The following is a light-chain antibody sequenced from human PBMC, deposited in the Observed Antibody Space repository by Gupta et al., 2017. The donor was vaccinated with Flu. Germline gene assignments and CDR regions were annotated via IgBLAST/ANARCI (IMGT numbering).Light chain of an antibody. CDR1: QSISGTY. CDR2: GGS. J-gene: IGKJ1*01. Sequence: EIVLTQYPGTLSLSPGERSTHTCRASQSISGTYLARYQQKPRQAPKLLIYGGSSRATDIPDRFSGSGSGTDFSLTISRLEPEDFAVYYCQQYGSSPLTFGKGTKVEIK. CDR3: QQYGSSPLT. V-gene: IGKV3-20*01.